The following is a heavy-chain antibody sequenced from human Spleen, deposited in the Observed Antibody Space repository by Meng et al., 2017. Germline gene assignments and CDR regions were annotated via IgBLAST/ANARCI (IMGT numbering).Heavy chain of an antibody. V-gene: IGHV4-34*01. Sequence: QWQLQQWGAGRFKPSETLSLTCVVSGGSFSDYYWSWIRQPPGKGLEWIGEINHSGSTNYNPSLESRATISVDTSQNNLSLKLSSVTAADSAVYYCARGPTTMAHDFDYWGQGTLVTVSS. D-gene: IGHD4-11*01. CDR2: INHSGST. J-gene: IGHJ4*02. CDR1: GGSFSDYY. CDR3: ARGPTTMAHDFDY.